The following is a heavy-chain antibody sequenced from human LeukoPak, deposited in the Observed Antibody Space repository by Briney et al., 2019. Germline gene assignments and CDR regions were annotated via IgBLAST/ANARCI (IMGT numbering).Heavy chain of an antibody. Sequence: SETLSLTCSVSRGSISSYYWSWIRQPAGKGLEWIGRVYSSGSTNYNPSLKSRVTMSIDTSKNQFSLKLSSVTAADTAVYYCAATYYYDSSGYYYYYYMDVWGKGTTVTISS. CDR3: AATYYYDSSGYYYYYYMDV. J-gene: IGHJ6*03. CDR1: RGSISSYY. V-gene: IGHV4-4*07. D-gene: IGHD3-22*01. CDR2: VYSSGST.